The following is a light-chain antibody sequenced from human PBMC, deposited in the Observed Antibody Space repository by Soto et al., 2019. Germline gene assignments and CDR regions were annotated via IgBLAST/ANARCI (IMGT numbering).Light chain of an antibody. V-gene: IGKV1-9*01. Sequence: IQLTKSPSLLSASVGDRVTITCRASHDISTYLAWYQQKPGKAPKLMIYEASTLQSGVPSRFSGSGSGTEFTLTISGLLPEDFATYHCQQLNTLPFTFGQGTRLEIK. CDR1: HDISTY. CDR2: EAS. CDR3: QQLNTLPFT. J-gene: IGKJ5*01.